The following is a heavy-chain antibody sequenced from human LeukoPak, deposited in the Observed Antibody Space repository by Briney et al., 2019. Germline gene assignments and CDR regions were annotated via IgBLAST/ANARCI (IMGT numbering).Heavy chain of an antibody. V-gene: IGHV4-34*01. CDR3: ARGRYSYGY. Sequence: SETLSLTCAVYGGSFSGYYWSWIRQPPGKGLEWIGEINHGGSTNYNPSLKSRVTISVDTSKNQFSLKLSSVTAADTAVYYCARGRYSYGYWGQGTLVTVSS. CDR1: GGSFSGYY. J-gene: IGHJ4*02. D-gene: IGHD5-18*01. CDR2: INHGGST.